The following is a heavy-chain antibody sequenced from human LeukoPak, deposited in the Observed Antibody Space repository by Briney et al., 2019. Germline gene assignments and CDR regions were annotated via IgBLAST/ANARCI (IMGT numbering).Heavy chain of an antibody. J-gene: IGHJ3*02. CDR1: GYTFSDVY. V-gene: IGHV1-2*02. CDR3: ARDFYESSAGAFDI. D-gene: IGHD3-22*01. CDR2: INPNSGGT. Sequence: ASVKVSCKASGYTFSDVYMHWVRQAPGQGLGWMGWINPNSGGTNYAQRFQGRVTMTRDTSISTVYMELSGLRSDDTAVYYCARDFYESSAGAFDIWGQGTMATVSS.